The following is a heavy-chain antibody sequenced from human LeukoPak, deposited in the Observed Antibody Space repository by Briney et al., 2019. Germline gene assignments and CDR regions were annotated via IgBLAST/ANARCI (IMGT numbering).Heavy chain of an antibody. J-gene: IGHJ4*02. Sequence: SETLFLTCTVSGGSISSYYWSWIRQPPGKGLEWIGYIYYSGSTNYNPSLKSRVTISVDTSKNQFSLKLSSVTAADTAVYYCARDRVYYDSSGYDYWGQGTLVTVSS. CDR1: GGSISSYY. CDR3: ARDRVYYDSSGYDY. V-gene: IGHV4-59*01. D-gene: IGHD3-22*01. CDR2: IYYSGST.